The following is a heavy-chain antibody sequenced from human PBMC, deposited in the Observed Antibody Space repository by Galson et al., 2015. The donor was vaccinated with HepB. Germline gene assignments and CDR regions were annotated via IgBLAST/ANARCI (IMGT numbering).Heavy chain of an antibody. CDR2: IIPIFGTA. J-gene: IGHJ5*02. D-gene: IGHD6-13*01. CDR3: ARDRGIAAAYKGNWFDP. Sequence: SVKVSCKASGGTFSSYAISWVRQAPGQGLEWMGGIIPIFGTANYAQKFQGRVTITADESTSTAYMELSSLRSEDTAVYYCARDRGIAAAYKGNWFDPWGQGTLVTVSS. V-gene: IGHV1-69*13. CDR1: GGTFSSYA.